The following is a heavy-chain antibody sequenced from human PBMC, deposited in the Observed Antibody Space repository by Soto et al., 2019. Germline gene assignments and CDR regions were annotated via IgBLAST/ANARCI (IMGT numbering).Heavy chain of an antibody. CDR2: MYPGDSDT. Sequence: GESLKISCRGSGYDFNTNWFGWVRQLPGRGLEWAGIMYPGDSDTRYNPSLQGHVTLSVDVTVSTAFLQWRSLETSDTGMYFCARLPRDCNKTSCYYADHWGQGTQVTVSS. CDR1: GYDFNTNW. J-gene: IGHJ4*02. V-gene: IGHV5-51*01. CDR3: ARLPRDCNKTSCYYADH. D-gene: IGHD3-3*01.